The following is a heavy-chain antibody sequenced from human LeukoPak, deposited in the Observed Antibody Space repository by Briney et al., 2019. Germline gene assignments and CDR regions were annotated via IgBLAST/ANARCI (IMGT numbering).Heavy chain of an antibody. Sequence: GESLKISCKGSGYSFTSYWIGWVRQMPGKGLEWMGIIYPGDSDTRYSPSFQGQVTISADKSISTAYLRWSSLKASDTAMYYCARQPQLLWFGELSSNYYYMDVWGKGTTVTVSS. CDR1: GYSFTSYW. CDR2: IYPGDSDT. D-gene: IGHD3-10*01. CDR3: ARQPQLLWFGELSSNYYYMDV. J-gene: IGHJ6*03. V-gene: IGHV5-51*01.